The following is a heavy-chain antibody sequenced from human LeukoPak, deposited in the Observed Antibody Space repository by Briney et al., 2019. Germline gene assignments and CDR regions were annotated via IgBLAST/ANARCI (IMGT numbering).Heavy chain of an antibody. Sequence: PGGSLRLSCTASGFTFGDYTVTWFRQAPGKGLEWVGFIRSKAYGGTTEHAASVKGRFTISRDDSKSIAYLQMNSLKSDDTALYYCIRGGANSPFDYWGQGILVTVSS. J-gene: IGHJ4*02. CDR1: GFTFGDYT. D-gene: IGHD1-1*01. CDR2: IRSKAYGGTT. V-gene: IGHV3-49*03. CDR3: IRGGANSPFDY.